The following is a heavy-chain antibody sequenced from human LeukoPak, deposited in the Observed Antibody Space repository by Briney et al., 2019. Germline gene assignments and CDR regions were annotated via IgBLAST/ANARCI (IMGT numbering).Heavy chain of an antibody. CDR3: AREGGDYGDYVLDY. J-gene: IGHJ4*02. CDR1: GGSISSYY. D-gene: IGHD4-17*01. V-gene: IGHV4-59*12. Sequence: TSETLSLTCTVSGGSISSYYWSWIRQPPGKGLEWIGYIYHSGSTYYNPSLKSRVTISVDRSKNQFSLKLSSVTAADTAVYYCAREGGDYGDYVLDYWGQGTLVTVSS. CDR2: IYHSGST.